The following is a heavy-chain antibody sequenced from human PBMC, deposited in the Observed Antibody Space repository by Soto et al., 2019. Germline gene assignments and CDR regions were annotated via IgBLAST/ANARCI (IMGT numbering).Heavy chain of an antibody. J-gene: IGHJ5*01. Sequence: QVQLVESGPGLVKPSQTLSLTCSVSGDSISSVDYFWAWIRQPPGQALEYIGYIYKSATTYYNPSFESRVAISLDTSKSQFSLNVPSVTAADTAVYFCARGRYCLTGRCFPNWFDSWGQGTLVTVSS. D-gene: IGHD2-15*01. V-gene: IGHV4-30-4*01. CDR3: ARGRYCLTGRCFPNWFDS. CDR1: GDSISSVDYF. CDR2: IYKSATT.